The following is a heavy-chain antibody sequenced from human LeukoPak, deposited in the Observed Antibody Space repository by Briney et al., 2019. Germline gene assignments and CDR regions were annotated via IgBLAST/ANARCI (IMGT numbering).Heavy chain of an antibody. J-gene: IGHJ4*02. V-gene: IGHV3-7*01. CDR3: ARFGYVAAVDV. Sequence: GGSLRLSCAASGFSFSAYWMTRVRQAPGTGLEWVANINPAGSETYYVDPVKGRFSISRDNAKNLVYLQMNSLRAEDTAVYHCARFGYVAAVDVWGQGTPVTVSS. D-gene: IGHD2-15*01. CDR1: GFSFSAYW. CDR2: INPAGSET.